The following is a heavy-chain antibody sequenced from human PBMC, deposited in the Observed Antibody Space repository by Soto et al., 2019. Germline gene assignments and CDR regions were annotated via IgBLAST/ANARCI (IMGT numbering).Heavy chain of an antibody. CDR2: IYYSGST. Sequence: SETLSLTCTVSGGSISSYYWSWIRQPPGKGLEWIGYIYYSGSTNYNPSLKSRVTISVDTSKNQFSLKLSSVTAADTAVYYCARDRGVTPGWFDPWGQGTLVTVSS. CDR3: ARDRGVTPGWFDP. CDR1: GGSISSYY. J-gene: IGHJ5*02. D-gene: IGHD2-21*02. V-gene: IGHV4-59*01.